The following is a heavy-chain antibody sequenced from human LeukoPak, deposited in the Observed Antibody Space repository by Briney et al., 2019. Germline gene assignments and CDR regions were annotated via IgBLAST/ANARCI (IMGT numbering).Heavy chain of an antibody. Sequence: SETLSLTCTVSGGSISSYYWSWIRQPPGKGLEWIGYIYYSGSTNYNPSLKSRVTISVDTSKNQFSLKLSSVTAADTAVYYCARDGNPAPASEVEIATILAFDIWGQGTMVTVSS. CDR1: GGSISSYY. CDR3: ARDGNPAPASEVEIATILAFDI. V-gene: IGHV4-59*01. CDR2: IYYSGST. D-gene: IGHD5-24*01. J-gene: IGHJ3*02.